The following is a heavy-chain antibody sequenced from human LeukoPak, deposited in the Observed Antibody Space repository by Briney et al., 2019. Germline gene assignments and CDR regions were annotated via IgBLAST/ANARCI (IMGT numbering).Heavy chain of an antibody. CDR1: GYTFSSYW. Sequence: GGSLRISCKGSGYTFSSYWIGRVRQMPGKGLEWMGIIYPGDSDTRYSPSLQGQVTISVDTSIGTAYLQWSSLKASDTAIYYCARQNDFRLDYWGQGTLVTVSS. CDR3: ARQNDFRLDY. D-gene: IGHD3-3*01. J-gene: IGHJ4*02. CDR2: IYPGDSDT. V-gene: IGHV5-51*01.